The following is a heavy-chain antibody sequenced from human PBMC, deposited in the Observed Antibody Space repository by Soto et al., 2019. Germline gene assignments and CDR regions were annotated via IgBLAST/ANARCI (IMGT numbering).Heavy chain of an antibody. J-gene: IGHJ6*02. CDR1: GYNFTNYW. CDR2: IYPGDSDT. V-gene: IGHV5-51*01. Sequence: GESLKISCKGSGYNFTNYWIGWVRQMPGKGLESMGIIYPGDSDTRYSPSFQGQVTISADKSISTAYLQWSSLKASDTAMYYCARLGTSSSTFYYYYYGMDVWGQGTTVTVSS. CDR3: ARLGTSSSTFYYYYYGMDV. D-gene: IGHD6-6*01.